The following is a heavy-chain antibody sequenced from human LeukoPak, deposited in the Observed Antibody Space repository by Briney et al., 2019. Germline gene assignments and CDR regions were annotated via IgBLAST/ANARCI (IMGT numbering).Heavy chain of an antibody. CDR3: ARVLRRQNYALYYFDY. Sequence: VASVKVSCKASGGTFSSYAISWVRQAPGQGLEWMGRIIPILGIANYAQKFQGRVTITADKSTSTAYMELSSLRSEDTAVYYCARVLRRQNYALYYFDYWGQGTLVTVSS. J-gene: IGHJ4*02. CDR2: IIPILGIA. V-gene: IGHV1-69*04. D-gene: IGHD1-7*01. CDR1: GGTFSSYA.